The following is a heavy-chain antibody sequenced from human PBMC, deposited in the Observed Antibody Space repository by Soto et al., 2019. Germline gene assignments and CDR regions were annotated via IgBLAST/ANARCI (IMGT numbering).Heavy chain of an antibody. CDR2: ISWNSGSI. D-gene: IGHD3-9*01. J-gene: IGHJ5*02. CDR3: AKDYYDILTGPRFDP. Sequence: GGSLRLSCAASGFTFDDYAMHWVRQAPGKGLEWVSGISWNSGSIGYADSVKGRFTISRDNAKNSLYLQMNSLRAEDTALYYCAKDYYDILTGPRFDPWGQGTLVTVSS. V-gene: IGHV3-9*01. CDR1: GFTFDDYA.